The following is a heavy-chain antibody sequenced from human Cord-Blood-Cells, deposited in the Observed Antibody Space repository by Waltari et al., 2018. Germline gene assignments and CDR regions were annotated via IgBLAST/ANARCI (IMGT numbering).Heavy chain of an antibody. J-gene: IGHJ5*02. CDR3: ARDSSSSWFDP. V-gene: IGHV4-4*07. Sequence: QVQLQESGPGLVKPSETLSLTCTVPGGSISSYYWRWIRQPAGKGLEWIGRIYTRGSTTYTPSLKSRVTMSVDTAKNQFSLKLSSVTAAYTAVYYCARDSSSSWFDPWGQGALVTVSS. CDR1: GGSISSYY. CDR2: IYTRGST. D-gene: IGHD6-6*01.